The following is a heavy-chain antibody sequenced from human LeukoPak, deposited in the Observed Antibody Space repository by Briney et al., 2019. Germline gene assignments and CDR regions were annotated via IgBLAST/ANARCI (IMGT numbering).Heavy chain of an antibody. J-gene: IGHJ6*03. CDR2: LYYIELT. CDR1: VSSISVGYD. Sequence: SETLSLTCALSVSSISVGYDWGWIRQPPGKGLGWSGILYYIELTHYSPSPKSRVSLSVDTSKNQFSLKLRSVTAADTAVYHCARHSSGGRRLDYYYYVDDWGKGTTVIVSS. CDR3: ARHSSGGRRLDYYYYVDD. D-gene: IGHD3-16*01. V-gene: IGHV4-38-2*01.